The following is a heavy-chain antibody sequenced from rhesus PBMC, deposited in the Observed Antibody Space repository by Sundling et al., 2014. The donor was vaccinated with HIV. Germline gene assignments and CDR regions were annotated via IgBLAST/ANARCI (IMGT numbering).Heavy chain of an antibody. CDR3: ARRANRNFGSYALDS. V-gene: IGHV3-201*01. CDR1: GFTFDDYA. CDR2: LTWSGDTT. D-gene: IGHD1-26*01. J-gene: IGHJ6*01. Sequence: EVRLVESGGGLVQPGGSLRLSCVASGFTFDDYAMHWVRQAPGKGLEWVSSLTWSGDTTYYADSVKGRFTISRDNAKNSLYLQMDSLRAEDTAFYYCARRANRNFGSYALDSWGQGVVVTVSS.